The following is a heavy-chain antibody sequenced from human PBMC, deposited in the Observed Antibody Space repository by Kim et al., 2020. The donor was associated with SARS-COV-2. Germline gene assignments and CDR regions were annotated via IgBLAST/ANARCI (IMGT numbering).Heavy chain of an antibody. J-gene: IGHJ5*02. CDR1: GGSFSGYY. Sequence: SETLSLTCAVYGGSFSGYYWSWIRQPPGKGLEWIGEINHSGSTNYNPSLKSRVTISVDTSKNQFSLKLSSVTAADTAVYYCARGYSGKIRFLGLTNPGYEANWFDPWGQGTLVTVSS. D-gene: IGHD3-3*01. CDR3: ARGYSGKIRFLGLTNPGYEANWFDP. V-gene: IGHV4-34*01. CDR2: INHSGST.